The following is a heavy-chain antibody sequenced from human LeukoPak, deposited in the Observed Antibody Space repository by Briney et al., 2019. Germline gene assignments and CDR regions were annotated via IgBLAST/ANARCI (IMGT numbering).Heavy chain of an antibody. Sequence: GGSLRLSCAAPGFTFSSYSMSWVRQASGKGLEWVATIKEDGREKYYVDSVKGRFTISRDNTKNSLYLQMNSLRDEDTAVYYCARVVAGYWGQGTLVTVSS. V-gene: IGHV3-7*03. D-gene: IGHD6-19*01. CDR3: ARVVAGY. CDR2: IKEDGREK. J-gene: IGHJ4*02. CDR1: GFTFSSYS.